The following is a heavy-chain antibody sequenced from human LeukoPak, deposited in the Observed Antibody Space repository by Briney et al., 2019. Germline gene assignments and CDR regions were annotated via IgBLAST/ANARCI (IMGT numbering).Heavy chain of an antibody. Sequence: GGSLRLSCAASGFIFSGYGMHWVRQAPGKGLEWVAFIQYDGGNKFYADSVKGRFTISRDNSKKTLYLQMNSLRAEDTAVYYCAKDYGSWPYYLDYWGQGTLVTVSS. J-gene: IGHJ4*02. CDR3: AKDYGSWPYYLDY. CDR2: IQYDGGNK. D-gene: IGHD6-13*01. CDR1: GFIFSGYG. V-gene: IGHV3-30*02.